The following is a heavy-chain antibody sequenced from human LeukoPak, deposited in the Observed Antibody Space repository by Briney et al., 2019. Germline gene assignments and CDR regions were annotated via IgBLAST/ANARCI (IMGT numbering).Heavy chain of an antibody. CDR3: ASGGDSINYYAEYFQR. J-gene: IGHJ1*01. Sequence: SGGSLRLSCAASGFTFSNYWMHWVRQAPGKGLVWVSRLDTDGRRTTYADSVKGRFTISRDNAKNTLYLQMNSLRPEDTAVYYCASGGDSINYYAEYFQRWGQGTLVTVSS. V-gene: IGHV3-74*01. CDR2: LDTDGRRT. D-gene: IGHD2-21*02. CDR1: GFTFSNYW.